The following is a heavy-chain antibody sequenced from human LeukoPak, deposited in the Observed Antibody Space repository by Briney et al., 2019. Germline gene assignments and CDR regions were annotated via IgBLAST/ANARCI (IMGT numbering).Heavy chain of an antibody. J-gene: IGHJ4*02. CDR1: GITFTNAW. Sequence: GGSLRLSCAASGITFTNAWMSWVRQAPGKGLEWVGHIKSKTDGGTTDYAAPVKGRFTISRDDSKNTLYLQMNSLKTEDTAVYYCTWRGYCSSTSCPSKDYWGQGTLVTVSS. CDR2: IKSKTDGGTT. V-gene: IGHV3-15*01. D-gene: IGHD2-2*01. CDR3: TWRGYCSSTSCPSKDY.